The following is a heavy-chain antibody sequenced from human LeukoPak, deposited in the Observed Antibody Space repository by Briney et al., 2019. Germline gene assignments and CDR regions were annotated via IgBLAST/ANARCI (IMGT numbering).Heavy chain of an antibody. Sequence: SVKVSCKASGGTFSDYALNWVRQAPGQGLEWMGVFIPILAAANSTQKFQGRVTITADTSTNTVYMELSSLRSGDTAVYLCAGIPVFGVVLHQEPVWGKGTTVAVSS. CDR3: AGIPVFGVVLHQEPV. J-gene: IGHJ6*04. CDR2: FIPILAAA. CDR1: GGTFSDYA. D-gene: IGHD3-3*01. V-gene: IGHV1-69*10.